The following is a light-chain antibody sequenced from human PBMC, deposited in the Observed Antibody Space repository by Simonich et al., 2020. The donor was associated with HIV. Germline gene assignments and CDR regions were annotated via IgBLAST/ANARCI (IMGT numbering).Light chain of an antibody. CDR3: SSYTSSTTEV. V-gene: IGLV2-14*02. Sequence: QSALTQPASVSGSPGQSITISCTGTNSDVGSYNLVSWYQQHPGKSPTLMIYDVSKRPSGVSNRFAGSKSGNTASLTIAGLQAEDEADYYCSSYTSSTTEVFGGGTKLTVL. CDR2: DVS. J-gene: IGLJ3*02. CDR1: NSDVGSYNL.